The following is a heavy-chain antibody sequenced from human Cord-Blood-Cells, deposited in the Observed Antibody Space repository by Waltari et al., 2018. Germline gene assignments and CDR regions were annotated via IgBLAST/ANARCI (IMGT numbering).Heavy chain of an antibody. V-gene: IGHV1-8*01. CDR1: GYTFTSYD. Sequence: QVQLVQSGAEVKKPGASVTVSCKASGYTFTSYDINWVRQATGQGLEGMVWMKPDSGNTGYAQKFQGRVTMTRYTSISTAYMELSSLRSEDTAVYYCARGLSSSWWGGGMDVWGQGTTVTVSS. D-gene: IGHD6-13*01. CDR2: MKPDSGNT. CDR3: ARGLSSSWWGGGMDV. J-gene: IGHJ6*02.